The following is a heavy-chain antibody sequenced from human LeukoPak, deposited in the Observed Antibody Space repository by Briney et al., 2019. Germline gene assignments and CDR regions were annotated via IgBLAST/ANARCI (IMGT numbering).Heavy chain of an antibody. V-gene: IGHV4-34*01. J-gene: IGHJ4*02. CDR2: INHSGST. Sequence: PSETLSLTCAVYGGSFSSYYWNWIRQPPGKGLEWIGEINHSGSTNYNPSLKSRVTISVDTSKNQFSLKLSSVTAADTAVYYCATSSTSWYRSLDYWGQGTLVTVS. D-gene: IGHD2-2*02. CDR3: ATSSTSWYRSLDY. CDR1: GGSFSSYY.